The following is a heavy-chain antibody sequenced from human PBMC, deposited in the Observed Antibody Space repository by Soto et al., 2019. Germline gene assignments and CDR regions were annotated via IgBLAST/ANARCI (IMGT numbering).Heavy chain of an antibody. CDR3: ARDRGVAPPVAGNTHYYYYMDV. CDR1: GYSFTNYG. J-gene: IGHJ6*03. V-gene: IGHV1-18*01. Sequence: QEQLVQSGAEVKKPGASVTVSCKASGYSFTNYGVTWVRQAPGQGLEWMGWISAFNGNTHYAQNLQGRVTMTTDASTRTAYRERKSLRSGDTAVYYCARDRGVAPPVAGNTHYYYYMDVWGKGTTVTVSS. D-gene: IGHD6-19*01. CDR2: ISAFNGNT.